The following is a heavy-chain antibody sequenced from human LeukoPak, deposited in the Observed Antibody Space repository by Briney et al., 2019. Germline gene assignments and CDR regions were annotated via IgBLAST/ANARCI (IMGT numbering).Heavy chain of an antibody. V-gene: IGHV4-59*08. D-gene: IGHD4-11*01. Sequence: PSETLSLTCTVSGDSINSYYWSWIRQPPGKGLEWLGYIYYRGSANYNPSLKSRVTISIDTSKNQFSLKLTSVTAADTAVYHCARLLHGWFDSWGQGTLVTVSS. J-gene: IGHJ5*01. CDR3: ARLLHGWFDS. CDR2: IYYRGSA. CDR1: GDSINSYY.